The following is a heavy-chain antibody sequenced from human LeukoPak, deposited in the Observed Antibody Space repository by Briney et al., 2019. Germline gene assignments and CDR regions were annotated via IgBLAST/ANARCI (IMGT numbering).Heavy chain of an antibody. J-gene: IGHJ4*02. CDR3: ARGGYYYDGSGYRH. CDR1: GGSFSGYY. Sequence: SEALSLTCAVYGGSFSGYYWSWIRQPPGKGLEWIGEINHSGSTNYNPSLKGRVTISVDTSKNQFSLKLSSVTAADTAVYYCARGGYYYDGSGYRHWGQGTLVTVSS. V-gene: IGHV4-34*01. D-gene: IGHD3-22*01. CDR2: INHSGST.